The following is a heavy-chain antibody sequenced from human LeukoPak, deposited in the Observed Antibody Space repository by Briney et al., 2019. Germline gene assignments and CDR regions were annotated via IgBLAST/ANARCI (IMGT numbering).Heavy chain of an antibody. CDR1: EFTFSSYA. D-gene: IGHD2-2*01. Sequence: PGGSLRLSCTAPEFTFSSYAMNWVRQAPGKGLEWVSAIDGGGGRTFYADSVKGRFTISRDNSKNTLYLQMNSLRAEDTALYYCAKSHCTTTSCRGNYFDYWGQGTLVTVSS. CDR3: AKSHCTTTSCRGNYFDY. J-gene: IGHJ4*02. V-gene: IGHV3-23*01. CDR2: IDGGGGRT.